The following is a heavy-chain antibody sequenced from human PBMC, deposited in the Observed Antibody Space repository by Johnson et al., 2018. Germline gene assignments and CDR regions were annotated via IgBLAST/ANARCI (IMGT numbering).Heavy chain of an antibody. CDR2: ILPIFHTT. D-gene: IGHD6-19*01. CDR1: GGTFSSYH. V-gene: IGHV1-69*12. J-gene: IGHJ3*02. CDR3: ARGLGYSGGWHHGAFDI. Sequence: QVQLVQSGAEVKKPGSSVKVSCKTSGGTFSSYHITWVRQAPGQGLEWMGGILPIFHTTNYAQKFQYRVTITADESTTTAYMELSSLRSEDTSLYYCARGLGYSGGWHHGAFDIWGQGTMVTVSS.